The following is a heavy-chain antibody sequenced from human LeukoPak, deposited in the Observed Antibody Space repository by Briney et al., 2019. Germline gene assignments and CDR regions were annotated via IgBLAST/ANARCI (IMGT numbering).Heavy chain of an antibody. CDR2: IYYSGST. V-gene: IGHV4-30-4*01. CDR1: GGSISSGGYY. J-gene: IGHJ6*02. CDR3: ARDRRSFGMDV. Sequence: PSETLSLTCTVSGGSISSGGYYWSWIRQPPGKGLEWIGYIYYSGSTYYNPSLKSRVTISVDTSKNQFSLKLSSVTAADTAVYYCARDRRSFGMDVWGQGTTVTVSS.